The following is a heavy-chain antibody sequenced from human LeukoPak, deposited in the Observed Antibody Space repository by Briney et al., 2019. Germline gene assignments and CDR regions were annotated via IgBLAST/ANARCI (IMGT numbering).Heavy chain of an antibody. D-gene: IGHD3-10*01. J-gene: IGHJ5*01. Sequence: SSETLSLTCSASGGSITSHFWSWIRQPPGKGLEWIGYIHYSGSTNYNPSLKSRVTISPDTSKNQLFLKLNSVTAADTAVYYCARLVWLGESPGSWFDSWGQGTLVTVSS. CDR2: IHYSGST. CDR3: ARLVWLGESPGSWFDS. CDR1: GGSITSHF. V-gene: IGHV4-59*11.